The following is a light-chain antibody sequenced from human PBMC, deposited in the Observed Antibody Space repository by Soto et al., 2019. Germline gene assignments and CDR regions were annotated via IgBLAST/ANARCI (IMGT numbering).Light chain of an antibody. V-gene: IGLV2-23*01. CDR3: CSSAPESTYV. CDR2: KGT. J-gene: IGLJ1*01. CDR1: SSDVGAYNS. Sequence: QSALAQPASVSGSPGQSITISCTGTSSDVGAYNSVSWYQQHPHKAPQVIIYKGTQRPSGVSNRFSCSTSGNAASLTISGLQADDEADYFCCSSAPESTYVFGSGTKVTVL.